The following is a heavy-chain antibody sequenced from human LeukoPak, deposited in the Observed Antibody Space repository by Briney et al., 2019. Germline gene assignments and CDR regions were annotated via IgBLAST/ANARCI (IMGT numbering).Heavy chain of an antibody. CDR3: ARSGEYYYGSGSYYSLDP. CDR2: MYHSGST. CDR1: GYSISSAYY. Sequence: SETPSLTCSVSGYSISSAYYWGWIRQPPGKGLEWIGTMYHSGSTNYNPSLKSRVTISVDTSKNQFSLKLSSVTAADTAVYYCARSGEYYYGSGSYYSLDPWGQGTLVTVSS. V-gene: IGHV4-38-2*02. J-gene: IGHJ5*02. D-gene: IGHD3-10*01.